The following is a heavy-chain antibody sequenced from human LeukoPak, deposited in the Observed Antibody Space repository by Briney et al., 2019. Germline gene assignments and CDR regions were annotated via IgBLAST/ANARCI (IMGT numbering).Heavy chain of an antibody. CDR1: GVTFSSYT. Sequence: SVKVSCKASGVTFSSYTISWVRQAPGQGLEWMGRIIPILGIANYAQKFQGRVTITADKSTSTTYMELSSLRSEDTAVYYCASLVSGSLLDYWGQGTLVTVSS. CDR3: ASLVSGSLLDY. CDR2: IIPILGIA. D-gene: IGHD1-26*01. V-gene: IGHV1-69*02. J-gene: IGHJ4*02.